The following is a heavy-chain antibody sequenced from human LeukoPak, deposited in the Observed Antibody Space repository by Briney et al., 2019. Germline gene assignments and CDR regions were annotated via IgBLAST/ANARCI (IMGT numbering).Heavy chain of an antibody. CDR3: ARGGDGPFDY. J-gene: IGHJ4*02. CDR1: GFIFSDHH. D-gene: IGHD3-16*01. CDR2: TRNKPNSYIT. Sequence: PGGSLRLSCAASGFIFSDHHMDWVRQAPGKGLEWVGRTRNKPNSYITGYAASVKGRFTISRDDSKNSLYLEMNSLKIEDTAVYYCARGGDGPFDYWGQGTLVTVSS. V-gene: IGHV3-72*01.